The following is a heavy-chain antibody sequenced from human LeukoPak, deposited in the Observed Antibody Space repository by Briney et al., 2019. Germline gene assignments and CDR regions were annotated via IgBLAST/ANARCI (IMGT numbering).Heavy chain of an antibody. J-gene: IGHJ4*02. CDR3: AKVYGSGWYTSHY. D-gene: IGHD6-19*01. CDR1: AFTFSSYA. Sequence: GGSLRLSCAASAFTFSSYAMSWVRQAPGKGLEWVSAISGSGGSTYYADSVKGRFTISRDNSKNTLYLQMNSLRAEDTAVYYCAKVYGSGWYTSHYWGQGTLVTVSS. CDR2: ISGSGGST. V-gene: IGHV3-23*01.